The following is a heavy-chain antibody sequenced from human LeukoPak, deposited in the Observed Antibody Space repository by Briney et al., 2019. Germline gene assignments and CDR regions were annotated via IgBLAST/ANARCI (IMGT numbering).Heavy chain of an antibody. J-gene: IGHJ6*02. Sequence: SETLSLTCAVYGGSFSGYYWSWIRQPPGKGLEWIGEIYYSGSTNYNPSLKSRVTISVDTSKNQFSLKLSSVTAADTAVYYCAGVSWEWTYYYYGMDVWGQGTTVTVSS. CDR1: GGSFSGYY. CDR3: AGVSWEWTYYYYGMDV. CDR2: IYYSGST. D-gene: IGHD1-26*01. V-gene: IGHV4-59*01.